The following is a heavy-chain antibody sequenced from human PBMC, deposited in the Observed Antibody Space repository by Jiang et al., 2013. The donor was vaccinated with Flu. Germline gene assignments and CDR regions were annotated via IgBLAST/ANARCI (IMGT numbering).Heavy chain of an antibody. CDR3: ARHQRDNVLLWFGVAGDWFDP. CDR2: IYYSGST. J-gene: IGHJ5*02. Sequence: GPGLVKPSETLSLTCTVSGGSISSSSYYWGWIRQPPGKGLEWIGSIYYSGSTYYNPSLKSRVTISVDTSKNQFSLKLSSVTAADTAVYYCARHQRDNVLLWFGVAGDWFDPWGQGTLVTVSS. CDR1: GGSISSSSYY. D-gene: IGHD3-10*01. V-gene: IGHV4-39*01.